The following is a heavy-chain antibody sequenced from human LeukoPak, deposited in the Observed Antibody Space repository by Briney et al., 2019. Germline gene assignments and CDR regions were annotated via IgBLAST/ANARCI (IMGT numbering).Heavy chain of an antibody. V-gene: IGHV3-66*01. J-gene: IGHJ6*02. CDR2: IYSGGST. Sequence: GGSLRLSCAASGFTVSSNYMSWVRQAPGKGLEWVSVIYSGGSTYYADSVKGRFTISRDNSKNTLYLQMNSLRAEDTAVYYCARDRRVVGATEGMDVWGQGTTVTVSS. CDR1: GFTVSSNY. D-gene: IGHD1-26*01. CDR3: ARDRRVVGATEGMDV.